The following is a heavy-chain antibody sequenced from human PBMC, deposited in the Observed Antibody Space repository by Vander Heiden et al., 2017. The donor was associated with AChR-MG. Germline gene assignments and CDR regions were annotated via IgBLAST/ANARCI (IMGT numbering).Heavy chain of an antibody. J-gene: IGHJ4*02. CDR1: GGTFSSYP. D-gene: IGHD2-15*01. CDR2: IIPFVGIG. Sequence: QVQLVQSGAEVKKPGSSVTVSCKASGGTFSSYPISWVRQAPGEGFEGMGRIIPFVGIGDYAQKFQGRVTITADKSTNTAYMELSSLRTEDTAVYYCARDPGIRASGKGLWGQGTLVTVSS. V-gene: IGHV1-69*04. CDR3: ARDPGIRASGKGL.